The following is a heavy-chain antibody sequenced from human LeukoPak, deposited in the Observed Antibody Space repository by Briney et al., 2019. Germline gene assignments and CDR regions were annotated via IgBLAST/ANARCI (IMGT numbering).Heavy chain of an antibody. D-gene: IGHD1-1*01. Sequence: GESLQISCKGSGYSFTSYWIAWVRQMPGEGLEWMGIIHPGDSDTRYSPSFQGQVTISADKSISTAYLQWSSLKASDTATYYCVRQPRVHTPDFWGQGTLVTVSS. CDR3: VRQPRVHTPDF. CDR2: IHPGDSDT. V-gene: IGHV5-51*01. CDR1: GYSFTSYW. J-gene: IGHJ4*02.